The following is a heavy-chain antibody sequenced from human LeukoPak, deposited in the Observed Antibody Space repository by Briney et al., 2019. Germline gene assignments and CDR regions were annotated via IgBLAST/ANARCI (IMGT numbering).Heavy chain of an antibody. V-gene: IGHV3-30*04. Sequence: PGGSLRLSCAASGFTFSSYAMHWVRQAPGKGLEWVAVISYDGSNKYYADSVKGRFTISRDNSKNTLSLQMNSLRPEDTAIYYCAKDLTTVTSQGDYWGQGTVVTVSS. CDR2: ISYDGSNK. CDR1: GFTFSSYA. D-gene: IGHD4-17*01. J-gene: IGHJ4*02. CDR3: AKDLTTVTSQGDY.